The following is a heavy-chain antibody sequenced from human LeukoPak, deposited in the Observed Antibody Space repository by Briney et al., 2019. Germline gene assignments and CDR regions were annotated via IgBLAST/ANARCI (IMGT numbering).Heavy chain of an antibody. Sequence: GASVKVSCKASGYTFTSYGISWVRQASGQGLEWMGWISAYNGSTNYAQKLQGRVTMTTDTSTSTAYMELRSLRSDDTAVYYCARGPYYYGSGSYHYWGQGTLVTVSS. CDR3: ARGPYYYGSGSYHY. J-gene: IGHJ4*02. CDR1: GYTFTSYG. V-gene: IGHV1-18*04. D-gene: IGHD3-10*01. CDR2: ISAYNGST.